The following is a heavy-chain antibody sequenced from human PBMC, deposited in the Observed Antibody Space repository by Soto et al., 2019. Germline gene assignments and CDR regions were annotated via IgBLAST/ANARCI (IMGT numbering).Heavy chain of an antibody. V-gene: IGHV3-53*01. CDR1: GFTVSNNY. J-gene: IGHJ4*02. CDR3: AALRGGGGY. CDR2: IYSGGYT. D-gene: IGHD3-10*01. Sequence: EVQLVESGGGLIQPGGSLRLSCAVSGFTVSNNYMSWVRQAPGKGLEGVSVIYSGGYTAYGDSVKGRFTISRDNSKNTLFLQLNGLGAGDAAGYYGAALRGGGGYWGQGTLVTVSS.